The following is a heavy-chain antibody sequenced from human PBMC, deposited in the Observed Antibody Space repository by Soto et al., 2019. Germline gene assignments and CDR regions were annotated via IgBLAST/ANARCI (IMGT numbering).Heavy chain of an antibody. Sequence: GGCLRLCCAASGFTFNISLVSWVRQAPGKGLEWVANIKQDGSEKYYVDSVKGRFTISRDNARNSLYLQMNSLRAEDTAVYYCARVWRYYLDYWGQGTLVTVSS. D-gene: IGHD3-10*01. V-gene: IGHV3-7*01. CDR2: IKQDGSEK. J-gene: IGHJ4*02. CDR1: GFTFNISL. CDR3: ARVWRYYLDY.